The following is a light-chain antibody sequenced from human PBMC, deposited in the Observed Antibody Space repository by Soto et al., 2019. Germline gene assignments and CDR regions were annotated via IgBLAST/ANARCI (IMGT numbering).Light chain of an antibody. CDR1: SSNIGAGYD. CDR2: GNT. CDR3: LSFDSSLSVV. V-gene: IGLV1-40*01. Sequence: QSALTQPPSGSGAPGQRSTISGTGGSSNIGAGYDVHWYQQLPGRAPKLLIYGNTNRPSGVPDRFSGSKSGTSASLAITGLQAEDEADYYCLSFDSSLSVVFGGGTQLTVL. J-gene: IGLJ2*01.